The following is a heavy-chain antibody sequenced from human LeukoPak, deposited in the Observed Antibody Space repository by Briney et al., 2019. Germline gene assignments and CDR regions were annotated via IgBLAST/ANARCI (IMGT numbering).Heavy chain of an antibody. D-gene: IGHD4-11*01. Sequence: SETLSLTCAVYGGSFSGYYWSWIRQPPGKGLEGIGEINHSGSTNYNPSLKSRVTISVDTSKNQFSLKLSSVTAADTAVYYCARGRAYSNYRYYYYYMDVWGKGTTVTVSS. V-gene: IGHV4-34*01. CDR3: ARGRAYSNYRYYYYYMDV. J-gene: IGHJ6*03. CDR1: GGSFSGYY. CDR2: INHSGST.